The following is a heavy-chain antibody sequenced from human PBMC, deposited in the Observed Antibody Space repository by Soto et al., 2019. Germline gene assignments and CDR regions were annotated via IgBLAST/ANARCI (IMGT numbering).Heavy chain of an antibody. V-gene: IGHV4-34*01. J-gene: IGHJ3*02. CDR2: INHSGST. D-gene: IGHD3-22*01. CDR3: ARGYITMIVLEAFDI. CDR1: GGSFSGYY. Sequence: SETLCLTCAVYGGSFSGYYWSWIRQPPGKGLEWIGEINHSGSTNYNPSLKSRVTISVDTSKNQFSLKLSSVTAADTAVYYCARGYITMIVLEAFDIWVQGTMVT.